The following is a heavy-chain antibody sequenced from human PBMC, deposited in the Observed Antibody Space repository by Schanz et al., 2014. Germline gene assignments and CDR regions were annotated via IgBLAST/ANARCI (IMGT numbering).Heavy chain of an antibody. V-gene: IGHV3-9*01. J-gene: IGHJ4*02. Sequence: EVQLVESGGGLVQPGRSLRLSCAASGFTFDDYAMHWVRQAPGKGLEWVSGISWNSGSIGYEDSVKGRFTISRDNAKNSLYLQMTTLRAEATALYFCVKDIYDFWSGNFDYWGQGTLVTVSS. D-gene: IGHD3-3*01. CDR2: ISWNSGSI. CDR1: GFTFDDYA. CDR3: VKDIYDFWSGNFDY.